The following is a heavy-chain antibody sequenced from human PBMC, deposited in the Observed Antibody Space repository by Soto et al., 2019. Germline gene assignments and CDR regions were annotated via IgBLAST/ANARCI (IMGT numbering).Heavy chain of an antibody. D-gene: IGHD6-6*01. Sequence: GGSLRLSCAASGFTFSGSAMHWVRQASGKGLEWVGRIRSKANSYATAYAASVKGRFTISRDDSKNTAYLQMNSLKTEDTAVYYCTRWSIAARPFDYWGQGTLVTVSS. CDR2: IRSKANSYAT. V-gene: IGHV3-73*01. CDR3: TRWSIAARPFDY. CDR1: GFTFSGSA. J-gene: IGHJ4*02.